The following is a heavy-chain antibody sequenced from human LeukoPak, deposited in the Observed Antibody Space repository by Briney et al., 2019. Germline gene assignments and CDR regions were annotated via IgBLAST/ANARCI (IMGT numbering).Heavy chain of an antibody. Sequence: GGSLRLSCAASGFTFSSYGMHWVRQAPGKGLEWVAFIRYDGSNKYYADSVKGRFTISRDNSKNTLYLQMNSLRAEDTAVYYCAKDPYYYDSSGYYYHRAFDIWGQATMVTVSP. CDR3: AKDPYYYDSSGYYYHRAFDI. J-gene: IGHJ3*02. V-gene: IGHV3-30*02. CDR2: IRYDGSNK. CDR1: GFTFSSYG. D-gene: IGHD3-22*01.